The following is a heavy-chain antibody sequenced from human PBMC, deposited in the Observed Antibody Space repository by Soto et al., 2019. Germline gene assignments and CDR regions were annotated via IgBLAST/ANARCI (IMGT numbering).Heavy chain of an antibody. CDR3: ATGVEITMIVVAAAAFDI. V-gene: IGHV1-24*01. D-gene: IGHD3-22*01. CDR2: FDPEDGET. J-gene: IGHJ3*02. Sequence: ASVEVSCKVSGYTLTELSMHWVRQAPGKGLEWMGGFDPEDGETVYAQKFQGRVTMTEDTSTDTAYMELSSLRSEDTAVYYCATGVEITMIVVAAAAFDIWGQGTMVTVSS. CDR1: GYTLTELS.